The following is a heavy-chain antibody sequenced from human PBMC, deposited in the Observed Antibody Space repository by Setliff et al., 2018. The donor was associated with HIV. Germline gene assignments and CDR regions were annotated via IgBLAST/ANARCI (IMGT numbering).Heavy chain of an antibody. CDR2: IWSDGRNK. CDR3: ARDIVGSRYFQH. CDR1: GFTFSSYG. J-gene: IGHJ1*01. Sequence: PGESLKISCAASGFTFSSYGMHWVRQAPGRGLEFVAAIWSDGRNKYYADSVKGRFTISRDNSKNTLFLQMNSLRAEDTAIYYCARDIVGSRYFQHWGQGTLVTV. V-gene: IGHV3-33*01. D-gene: IGHD3-16*02.